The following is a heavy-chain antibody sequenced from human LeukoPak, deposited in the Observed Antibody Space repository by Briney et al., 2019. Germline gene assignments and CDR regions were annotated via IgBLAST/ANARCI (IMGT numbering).Heavy chain of an antibody. Sequence: GSLRLSCAASGFTFSSYDMHWVRPATGKGLEGVSAIGTVGDTYYPGSVKGQFTISRENAKSSLYLQMNSLRAGDTAVYYCARAAAPDAFDIWGQGTMVTVSS. D-gene: IGHD2-2*01. CDR3: ARAAAPDAFDI. CDR1: GFTFSSYD. V-gene: IGHV3-13*01. J-gene: IGHJ3*02. CDR2: IGTVGDT.